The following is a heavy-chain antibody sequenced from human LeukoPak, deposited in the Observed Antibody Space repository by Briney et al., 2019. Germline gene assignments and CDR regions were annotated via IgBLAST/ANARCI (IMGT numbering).Heavy chain of an antibody. J-gene: IGHJ4*02. V-gene: IGHV1-8*01. CDR3: ARGHIDYGDYSDDY. CDR2: MNPNSGNT. CDR1: GYTFTSYD. D-gene: IGHD4-17*01. Sequence: ASVKVSCKASGYTFTSYDINWVRQATGQGLEWMGWMNPNSGNTGYAQKFQGRVTMTRNTSISTAYMELSSLRSEDTAVYYCARGHIDYGDYSDDYWGQGTLVTVSS.